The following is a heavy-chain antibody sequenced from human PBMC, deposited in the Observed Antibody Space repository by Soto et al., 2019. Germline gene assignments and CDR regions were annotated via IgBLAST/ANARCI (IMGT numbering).Heavy chain of an antibody. Sequence: SETLSLTCAVYGGSFSGYYWSWIRQPPGKGLEWIGEINHSGSTNYNPSLKSRVTISVDTSKNQFSLKLSSVTAADTAVYYCARGGDNPLHKGNWFDPWGQGTLVTVSS. V-gene: IGHV4-34*01. J-gene: IGHJ5*02. CDR3: ARGGDNPLHKGNWFDP. CDR2: INHSGST. D-gene: IGHD3-16*01. CDR1: GGSFSGYY.